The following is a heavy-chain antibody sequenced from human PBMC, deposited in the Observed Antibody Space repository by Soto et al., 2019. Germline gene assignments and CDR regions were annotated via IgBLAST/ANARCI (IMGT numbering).Heavy chain of an antibody. CDR1: GGSITSYD. CDR2: ISNSEST. Sequence: SETLSLTCTVSGGSITSYDWSWIRQPPGRGLEWIGYISNSESTKYNPSLKSRVTISVDTSKNQFSLKVNSVTAADTAVYYCARVERFYDSGVWGGYFQYWGQGTLVTVSS. J-gene: IGHJ4*02. V-gene: IGHV4-59*12. D-gene: IGHD3-16*01. CDR3: ARVERFYDSGVWGGYFQY.